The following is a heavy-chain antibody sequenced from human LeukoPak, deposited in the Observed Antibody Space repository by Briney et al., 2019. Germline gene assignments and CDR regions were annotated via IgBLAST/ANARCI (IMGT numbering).Heavy chain of an antibody. CDR2: TRNKANSYTT. CDR1: GFTFSGHY. J-gene: IGHJ4*02. V-gene: IGHV3-72*01. CDR3: ARVGATLDY. Sequence: PGGSLRLSCAASGFTFSGHYMDWVRQAPGKGLEWVGRTRNKANSYTTEYAASVKGRFTISRDDSKNSLYLQMNSLETEDTAVYYCARVGATLDYWGQGTLVTVSS. D-gene: IGHD1-26*01.